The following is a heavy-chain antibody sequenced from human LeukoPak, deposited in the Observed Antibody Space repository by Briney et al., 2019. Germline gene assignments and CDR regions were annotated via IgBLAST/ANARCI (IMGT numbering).Heavy chain of an antibody. Sequence: GRSLRLSCAASGFTFNSYGMHWVRQAPGKGLEWVAVIWYDGSNKYYADSVKGRFTISRDNSKNTLYLQMNSLRAEDTAVYYCARDGYGLDYWGQGTLVTVSS. J-gene: IGHJ4*02. V-gene: IGHV3-33*01. D-gene: IGHD4-17*01. CDR3: ARDGYGLDY. CDR2: IWYDGSNK. CDR1: GFTFNSYG.